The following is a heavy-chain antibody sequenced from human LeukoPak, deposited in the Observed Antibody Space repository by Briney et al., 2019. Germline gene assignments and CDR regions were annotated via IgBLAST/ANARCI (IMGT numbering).Heavy chain of an antibody. J-gene: IGHJ5*02. CDR3: ARPYYYDSSGYYLGSRNWFDP. CDR2: INHSGST. Sequence: SETLSLTCAVYGGSFSGYYWSWIRQPPGKGLEWIGEINHSGSTNYNPSLKSRVTTSVDTSKNQFSLKLSSVTAADTAVYYCARPYYYDSSGYYLGSRNWFDPWGQGTLVTVSS. CDR1: GGSFSGYY. D-gene: IGHD3-22*01. V-gene: IGHV4-34*01.